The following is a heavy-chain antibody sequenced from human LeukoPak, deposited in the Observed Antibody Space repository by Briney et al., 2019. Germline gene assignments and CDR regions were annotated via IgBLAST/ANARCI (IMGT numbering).Heavy chain of an antibody. Sequence: GGSLRLSCAASGFTFSDYYMSWIRQAPGKGLEWVSYISSSGSIIHYADSVKGRFTISRDNAKNSLYLQMKSLRAENTAVYYCARAQYYYGSGSYDYFDYWGQGTLVTVSS. CDR1: GFTFSDYY. J-gene: IGHJ4*02. CDR2: ISSSGSII. V-gene: IGHV3-11*04. CDR3: ARAQYYYGSGSYDYFDY. D-gene: IGHD3-10*01.